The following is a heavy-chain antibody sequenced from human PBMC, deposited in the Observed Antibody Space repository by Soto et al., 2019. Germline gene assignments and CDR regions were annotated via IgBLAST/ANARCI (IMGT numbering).Heavy chain of an antibody. CDR2: SHSTGIT. D-gene: IGHD6-19*01. Sequence: LSLTCTVSGGSVSGLYWSWIRQPPGRGLEWIGYSHSTGITNYNSSLESRVTISVDTSKNQVSLKVTSVTSADTAVYFCARGGWSLDFWGQGTLVTVSS. V-gene: IGHV4-59*02. J-gene: IGHJ4*02. CDR3: ARGGWSLDF. CDR1: GGSVSGLY.